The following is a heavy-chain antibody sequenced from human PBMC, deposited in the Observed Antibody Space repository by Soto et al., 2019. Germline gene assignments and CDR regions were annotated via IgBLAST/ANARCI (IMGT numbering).Heavy chain of an antibody. CDR3: ARDLGSGWYGGYFDY. CDR1: GGSVSSGSYY. J-gene: IGHJ4*02. V-gene: IGHV4-61*01. D-gene: IGHD6-19*01. Sequence: QVQLQESGPGLVKPSETLSLTCTVSGGSVSSGSYYWSWIRQPPGKGLEWIGYIYYSGSTNYNPALKGRGTISVDKSKNQVPLKLSSVTAADTAVYYCARDLGSGWYGGYFDYWGQGTLVTVSS. CDR2: IYYSGST.